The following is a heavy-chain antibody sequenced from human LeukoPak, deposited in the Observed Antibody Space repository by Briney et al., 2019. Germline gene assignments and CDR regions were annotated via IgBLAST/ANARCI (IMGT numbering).Heavy chain of an antibody. D-gene: IGHD6-13*01. CDR3: ARMYSSSSYGYYFDY. CDR2: INANSGVT. V-gene: IGHV1-2*02. CDR1: GYTFTGFY. J-gene: IGHJ4*02. Sequence: ASVKVSCKASGYTFTGFYMHWVRQAPGQGLEWMGWINANSGVTDYAQNFQGRVTMTRDTSISTAYMELSRLRSDDTAIYYCARMYSSSSYGYYFDYWGQGTLVTVSS.